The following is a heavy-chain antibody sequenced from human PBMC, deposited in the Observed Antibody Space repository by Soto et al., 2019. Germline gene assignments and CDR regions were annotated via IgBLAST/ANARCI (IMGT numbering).Heavy chain of an antibody. J-gene: IGHJ4*02. Sequence: QVQLQESGPGLVKPSQTLSLTCSVSGGSITSGANYWSWIRQPPGKGLEWIGYIYYSGSIYYNPSVKSRVALSLATSKNLLSLSLTSVTAADTAVYYCATGDSLKIGFDFWCQGTLFTVSS. CDR1: GGSITSGANY. D-gene: IGHD2-21*02. CDR2: IYYSGSI. CDR3: ATGDSLKIGFDF. V-gene: IGHV4-30-4*01.